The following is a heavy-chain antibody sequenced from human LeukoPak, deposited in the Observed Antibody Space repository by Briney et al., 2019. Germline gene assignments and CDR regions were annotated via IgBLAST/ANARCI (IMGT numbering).Heavy chain of an antibody. Sequence: EASVKVSCKASGGTFSSYAISWVRQAPGQGIEWMGGINPIFGRANYAQKFQGRVTITADESTSTAYMELSSLRSEDTAVYYCETARGYDSSGYYSNPFDYWGQGTLVTVST. V-gene: IGHV1-69*13. D-gene: IGHD3-22*01. CDR3: ETARGYDSSGYYSNPFDY. J-gene: IGHJ4*02. CDR1: GGTFSSYA. CDR2: INPIFGRA.